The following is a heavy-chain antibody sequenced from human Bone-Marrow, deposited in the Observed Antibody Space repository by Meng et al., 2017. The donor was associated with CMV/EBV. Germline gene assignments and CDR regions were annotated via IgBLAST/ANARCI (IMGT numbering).Heavy chain of an antibody. D-gene: IGHD5-12*01. J-gene: IGHJ4*02. V-gene: IGHV3-53*05. Sequence: GESLKISCAASGFTVSSNYMSWVRQAPGKGLEWVSVIYSGGSTYYADSVKGRFTISRDNSKNSLYLQMNSLRAEDTALYYCAKDTGSGYDLLSIGGYYFDYWGQGTLVTVSS. CDR2: IYSGGST. CDR3: AKDTGSGYDLLSIGGYYFDY. CDR1: GFTVSSNY.